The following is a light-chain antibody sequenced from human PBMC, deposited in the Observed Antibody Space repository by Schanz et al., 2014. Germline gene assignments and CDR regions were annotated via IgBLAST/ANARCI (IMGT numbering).Light chain of an antibody. V-gene: IGLV2-14*02. J-gene: IGLJ3*02. CDR1: SSDVGGYNL. CDR3: QSYDSSLSGSV. CDR2: EGS. Sequence: QSALTQPASVSGSPGQPITISCTGTSSDVGGYNLVSWYQQHPGKAPKLMIYEGSKRPSGVPDRFSGSKSGTSASLAISGLQSEDEADYYCQSYDSSLSGSVFGGGTKLTVL.